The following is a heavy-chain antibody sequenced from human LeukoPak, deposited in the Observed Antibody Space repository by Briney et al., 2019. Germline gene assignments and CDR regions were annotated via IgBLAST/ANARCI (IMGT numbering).Heavy chain of an antibody. CDR3: VKEGRPGYCSGGSCPFGH. CDR1: GFTFSIYA. V-gene: IGHV3-64D*06. J-gene: IGHJ4*02. D-gene: IGHD2-15*01. CDR2: ISPNGCAT. Sequence: GGSLRLSCSASGFTFSIYAMYWVRQAPGKGLEYVSAISPNGCATHYADSVKGRFTISRDNSRSTLYLQMSSLRAEDTAVYYCVKEGRPGYCSGGSCPFGHWGQATLVTVSS.